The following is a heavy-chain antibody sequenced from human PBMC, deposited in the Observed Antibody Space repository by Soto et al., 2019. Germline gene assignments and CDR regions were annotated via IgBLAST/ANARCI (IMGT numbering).Heavy chain of an antibody. D-gene: IGHD3-22*01. CDR2: VYYSGST. J-gene: IGHJ4*02. CDR3: RRLEGVVTVSYYFDH. V-gene: IGHV4-39*01. CDR1: GGSVRGSSYY. Sequence: SETLCLTCPVAGGSVRGSSYYWGWVRQPPGKGLEWIGSVYYSGSTYYNPSLESRVTISVDKSKNQFSLKLMSLSAADTAVYYCRRLEGVVTVSYYFDHWGQGTLVTVSS.